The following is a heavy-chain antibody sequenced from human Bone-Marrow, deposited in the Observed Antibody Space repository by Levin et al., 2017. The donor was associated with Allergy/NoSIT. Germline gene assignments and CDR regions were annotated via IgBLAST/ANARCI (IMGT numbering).Heavy chain of an antibody. CDR2: IIGSGDDT. J-gene: IGHJ2*01. Sequence: GGSLRLSCAASGFTSSFYAMSWVRQAPGKGLEWVSGIIGSGDDTSYIDSVKGRFIISRDESKNTLYLQMNGLRAEDAATYYCAKMEQQLLKGAFDLWGRGTLVTVSS. CDR1: GFTSSFYA. V-gene: IGHV3-23*01. D-gene: IGHD1-26*01. CDR3: AKMEQQLLKGAFDL.